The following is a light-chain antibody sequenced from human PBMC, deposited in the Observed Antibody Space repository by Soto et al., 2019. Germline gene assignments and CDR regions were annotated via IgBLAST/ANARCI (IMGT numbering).Light chain of an antibody. CDR2: AAS. CDR1: QGITNY. V-gene: IGKV1-27*01. Sequence: DVHMTQSPSSLSESVGDRVTITCRASQGITNYLAWYQQNPGKVPKLLIYAASTLEPGVPSRFSGSGPGTDFTLTISSLHPEDVATNYCQTYYSAPPTFGQGTKVDIK. CDR3: QTYYSAPPT. J-gene: IGKJ1*01.